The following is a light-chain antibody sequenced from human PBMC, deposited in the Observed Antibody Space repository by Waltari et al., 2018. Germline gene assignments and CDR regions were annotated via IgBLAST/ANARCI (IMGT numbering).Light chain of an antibody. CDR2: SNN. J-gene: IGLJ3*02. CDR3: AAWDDSLNGWV. V-gene: IGLV1-44*01. Sequence: QSVLTQPPSASGTPGQRVTISCSVSSSNTVNNTVNWYQQLPGTAPKLLIYSNNQRPSGVPDRFAGSKSGTSASLAISGLQYEDEADYYCAAWDDSLNGWVFGGGTKLTVL. CDR1: SSNTVNNT.